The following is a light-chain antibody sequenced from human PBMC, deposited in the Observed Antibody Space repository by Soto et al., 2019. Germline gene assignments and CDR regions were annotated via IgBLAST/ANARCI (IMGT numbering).Light chain of an antibody. CDR2: EVS. J-gene: IGLJ1*01. V-gene: IGLV2-18*02. CDR1: SSDVGSYNR. Sequence: LTQPPSVSGSPGQSVTISCTGTSSDVGSYNRVSWYQQPPGTAPKLMIYEVSNRPSGVSDRFSGSKSGNTASLTISGLHAEDEADYYCSSYTTSSTYVFGSGTKVTVL. CDR3: SSYTTSSTYV.